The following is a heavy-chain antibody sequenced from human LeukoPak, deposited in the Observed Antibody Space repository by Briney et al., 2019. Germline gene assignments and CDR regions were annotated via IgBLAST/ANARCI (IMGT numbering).Heavy chain of an antibody. D-gene: IGHD4-17*01. CDR2: ISAYNGNT. J-gene: IGHJ4*02. Sequence: ASVKVSCKASGYTFTSYGISWVRQAPGQGLEWMGWISAYNGNTNYAQKLQGRVTMTTDTSTSTAYMELRSLRSDDTAVYYCARDPEPDYGSPFNDYWGQGTLVTVSS. CDR3: ARDPEPDYGSPFNDY. V-gene: IGHV1-18*01. CDR1: GYTFTSYG.